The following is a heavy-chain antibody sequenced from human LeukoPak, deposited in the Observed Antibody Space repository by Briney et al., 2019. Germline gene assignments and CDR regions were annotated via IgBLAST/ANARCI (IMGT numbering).Heavy chain of an antibody. Sequence: PSETLSLTCTVSGGSISSSSYYWGWIRQPPGKGLEWIGSIYYSGSTYYNPSLKSRVTISVDTSKNRFSLKLSSVTAADTAVYYCARLPNTAMVTDPPTWGQGTLVTVSS. V-gene: IGHV4-39*01. J-gene: IGHJ4*02. CDR3: ARLPNTAMVTDPPT. CDR2: IYYSGST. D-gene: IGHD5-18*01. CDR1: GGSISSSSYY.